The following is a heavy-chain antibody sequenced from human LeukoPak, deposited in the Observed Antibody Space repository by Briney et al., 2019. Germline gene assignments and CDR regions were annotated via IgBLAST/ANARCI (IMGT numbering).Heavy chain of an antibody. CDR3: GRGYRWAPQIIFDN. V-gene: IGHV4-30-2*01. CDR2: IYHSGST. CDR1: GGSISSGGYY. J-gene: IGHJ4*02. Sequence: SQTLSLTCTVSGGSISSGGYYWSWIRQPPGKGLEWIGYIYHSGSTYYNPSLKSRVTISVDRSKNQFSLKLSSVTAADTAVYYWGRGYRWAPQIIFDNWGRGPRVPVSS. D-gene: IGHD5-12*01.